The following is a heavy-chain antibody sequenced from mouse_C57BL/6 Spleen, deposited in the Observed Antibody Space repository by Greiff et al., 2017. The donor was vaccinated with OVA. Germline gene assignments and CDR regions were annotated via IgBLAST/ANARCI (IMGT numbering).Heavy chain of an antibody. Sequence: VHVKQSVAELVRPGASVKLSCTASGFNIKNTYMHWVKQRPEQGLEWIGRIDPANGNTKYAPKFQGKATITADTSSNTAYLQLSSLTSEDTAIYYCATLFITTVVATFDYWGQGTTLTVSS. CDR3: ATLFITTVVATFDY. D-gene: IGHD1-1*01. CDR2: IDPANGNT. CDR1: GFNIKNTY. V-gene: IGHV14-3*01. J-gene: IGHJ2*01.